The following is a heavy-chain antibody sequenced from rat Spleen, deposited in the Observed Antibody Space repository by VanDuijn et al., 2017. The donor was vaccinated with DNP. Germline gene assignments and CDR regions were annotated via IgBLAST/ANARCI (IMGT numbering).Heavy chain of an antibody. Sequence: EVQLVETGGGLVQPGRSLKLSCVASGFTFSTYWMFWIRKAPGMGLEWVASINPDGGSTYYPDSVKGRFTISRDNAENTMYLQMSSLRSEDTATYYCAKDKWFYAMDAWGQGTSVTVSS. CDR2: INPDGGST. CDR1: GFTFSTYW. CDR3: AKDKWFYAMDA. J-gene: IGHJ4*01. D-gene: IGHD1-1*01. V-gene: IGHV5-58*01.